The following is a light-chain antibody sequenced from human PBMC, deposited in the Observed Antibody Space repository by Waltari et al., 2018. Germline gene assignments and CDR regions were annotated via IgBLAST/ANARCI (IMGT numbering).Light chain of an antibody. Sequence: DIQMTQSPSTLSASVGDRVTITCRASQSIRSWLAWYKQKPGKAPKLLIYKASTLESGVPSRFSGSGSGTEFTLTISSLQPDDFATYYCQQYHSYSLTFGGGTKVEIK. J-gene: IGKJ4*01. CDR2: KAS. CDR3: QQYHSYSLT. CDR1: QSIRSW. V-gene: IGKV1-5*03.